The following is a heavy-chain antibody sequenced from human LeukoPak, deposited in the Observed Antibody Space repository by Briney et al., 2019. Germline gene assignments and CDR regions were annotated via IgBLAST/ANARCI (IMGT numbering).Heavy chain of an antibody. Sequence: AGGSLRLSCAASGFTFSSYWMSWVRQAPGKGLEWVANIKQDGSEKYYVDSVKGRFTISRDNAKNSLYLQMNSLRAEDTAVYYCASLLGGYSYGFDAFDIWGQGTMVTVSS. V-gene: IGHV3-7*01. CDR2: IKQDGSEK. D-gene: IGHD5-18*01. J-gene: IGHJ3*02. CDR3: ASLLGGYSYGFDAFDI. CDR1: GFTFSSYW.